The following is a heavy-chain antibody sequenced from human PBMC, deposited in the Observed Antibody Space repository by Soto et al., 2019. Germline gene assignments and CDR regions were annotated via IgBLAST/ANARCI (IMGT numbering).Heavy chain of an antibody. Sequence: GASVKVSCKTPGHTFTRYNIHWVRQAPGQRLEWMGWINVGNGNTRYSQKFQGRLTLTRDTPGNTAYLELNSLISEDTAKYFCAREGNLGRWLQPLDFWGQGTLVTVSS. V-gene: IGHV1-3*01. CDR3: AREGNLGRWLQPLDF. J-gene: IGHJ4*02. D-gene: IGHD5-12*01. CDR2: INVGNGNT. CDR1: GHTFTRYN.